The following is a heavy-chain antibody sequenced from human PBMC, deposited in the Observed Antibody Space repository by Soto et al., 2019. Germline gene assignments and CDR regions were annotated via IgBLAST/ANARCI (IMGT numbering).Heavy chain of an antibody. Sequence: QVQLQQWGAGLLKPSETLSLTCAVYGGSFSGYYWSWIRQPPGKGLEWIGEINHSGSTNYNPSLKSRVTKSVDTSKNQFSRKLSSGTAADTAVYYCARADIVVVVAATRAGGFDYWGQGTLVTVSS. V-gene: IGHV4-34*01. CDR2: INHSGST. D-gene: IGHD2-15*01. CDR3: ARADIVVVVAATRAGGFDY. CDR1: GGSFSGYY. J-gene: IGHJ4*02.